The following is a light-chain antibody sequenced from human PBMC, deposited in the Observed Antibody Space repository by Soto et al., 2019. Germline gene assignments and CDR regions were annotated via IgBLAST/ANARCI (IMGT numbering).Light chain of an antibody. CDR2: SND. CDR1: SSNIGNNY. CDR3: AAWDDSLNGYA. Sequence: QSVLTQPPSVSAAPGQTVTISCSGSSSNIGNNYVSWYQQLPGTAPKLLIYSNDQRPSGVPDRFSGSKSGTSASLAISGLQSEDEADYYCAAWDDSLNGYAFGPGTKVTVL. J-gene: IGLJ1*01. V-gene: IGLV1-44*01.